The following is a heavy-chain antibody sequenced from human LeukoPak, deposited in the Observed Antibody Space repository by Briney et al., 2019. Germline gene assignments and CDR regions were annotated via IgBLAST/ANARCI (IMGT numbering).Heavy chain of an antibody. Sequence: TSETLSLTCTVSGGSISSYYWSWIRQHPGKGLEWIGYIYYSGSTYYNPSLKSRVTISVDTSKNQFSLKLSSVTAADTAVYYCARIPTRYDYYDSSGYYRDAFDIWGQGTMVTVSS. CDR1: GGSISSYY. J-gene: IGHJ3*02. V-gene: IGHV4-59*06. CDR2: IYYSGST. D-gene: IGHD3-22*01. CDR3: ARIPTRYDYYDSSGYYRDAFDI.